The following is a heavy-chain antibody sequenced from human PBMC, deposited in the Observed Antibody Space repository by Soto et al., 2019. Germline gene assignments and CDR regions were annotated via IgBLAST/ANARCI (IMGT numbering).Heavy chain of an antibody. J-gene: IGHJ5*01. CDR1: GYTFTGYY. D-gene: IGHD2-15*01. V-gene: IGHV1-2*04. CDR3: ARAPYCSGGSCYSIWFDP. Sequence: GASVKVSCKASGYTFTGYYMHWVRHAPGQGLEWMGWINPNSGGTNYAQKFQGWVTMTRDTSISTAYMELSRLRSDDTAVYYCARAPYCSGGSCYSIWFDPWGQGTLVTVSS. CDR2: INPNSGGT.